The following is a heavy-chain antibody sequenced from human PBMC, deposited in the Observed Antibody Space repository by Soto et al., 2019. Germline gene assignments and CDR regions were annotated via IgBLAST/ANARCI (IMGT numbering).Heavy chain of an antibody. D-gene: IGHD5-18*01. CDR3: ARLPPLSYGYPYYFDY. V-gene: IGHV4-31*03. Sequence: PSETLSLTCTVSGGSISSGGYYWSWIRQHPGKGLEWIGYIYYSGSTYYNPSLKSRVTISVDTSKNQFSLKLSSVTAADTAVYYCARLPPLSYGYPYYFDYWGQGTLVTVSS. CDR2: IYYSGST. J-gene: IGHJ4*02. CDR1: GGSISSGGYY.